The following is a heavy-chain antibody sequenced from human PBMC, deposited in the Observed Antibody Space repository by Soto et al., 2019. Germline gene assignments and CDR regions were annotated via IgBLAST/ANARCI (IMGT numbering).Heavy chain of an antibody. CDR1: GASVSSGDYY. CDR3: VGTGTTDDY. J-gene: IGHJ4*02. Sequence: QVQLQESGPGLVKPSQTLSLTCTVSGASVSSGDYYWSCIRQPPGKGLEWIGYIYSSGGSYYNPSLKGRLTTSIDTSKNQFSLKLNSVTVADTAIYYCVGTGTTDDYWGRGTLVTVSS. CDR2: IYSSGGS. V-gene: IGHV4-30-4*01. D-gene: IGHD1-1*01.